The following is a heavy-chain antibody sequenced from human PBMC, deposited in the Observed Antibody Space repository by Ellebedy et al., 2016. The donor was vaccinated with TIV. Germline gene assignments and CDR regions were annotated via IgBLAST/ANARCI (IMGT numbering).Heavy chain of an antibody. D-gene: IGHD6-13*01. V-gene: IGHV5-10-1*01. Sequence: KVSCKGSGYRFTSYYINWVRQMPGKGLEWMGRIDPRDSYANYRQSFQGHVTISADKSINTAYLQWSSLKASDTAMYDCARLPRGVYAFDIWGQGTIVTVSS. CDR1: GYRFTSYY. CDR2: IDPRDSYA. CDR3: ARLPRGVYAFDI. J-gene: IGHJ3*02.